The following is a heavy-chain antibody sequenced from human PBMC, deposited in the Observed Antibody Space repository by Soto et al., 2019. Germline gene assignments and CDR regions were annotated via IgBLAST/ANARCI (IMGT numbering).Heavy chain of an antibody. CDR1: GDSVSSNSVA. D-gene: IGHD3-3*01. Sequence: QVQLQQSGPGLVKPSQTLSLTCAISGDSVSSNSVAWNWIRQSPSSGLEWLGRTYYRSKWYNDYSVTQKGRITINPHTSKNQSPLQLNSVTPEATAVYYCARGRFNAFGIWGQGTMLTVSS. CDR2: TYYRSKWYN. V-gene: IGHV6-1*01. CDR3: ARGRFNAFGI. J-gene: IGHJ3*02.